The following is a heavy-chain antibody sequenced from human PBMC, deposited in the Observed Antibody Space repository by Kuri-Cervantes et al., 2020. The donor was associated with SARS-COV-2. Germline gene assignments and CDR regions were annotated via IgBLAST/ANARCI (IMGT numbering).Heavy chain of an antibody. CDR3: ARDRHPGGFDY. V-gene: IGHV3-21*01. D-gene: IGHD1-14*01. CDR1: GFTFSSYG. Sequence: GESLKISCAGSGFTFSSYGMSWVRQAPGQGLEWVSSISSISSFIYYADAVKGRFTISRDNAKNSLYLQMNSLRAEDTAVYYCARDRHPGGFDYWGQGTLVTVSS. J-gene: IGHJ4*02. CDR2: ISSISSFI.